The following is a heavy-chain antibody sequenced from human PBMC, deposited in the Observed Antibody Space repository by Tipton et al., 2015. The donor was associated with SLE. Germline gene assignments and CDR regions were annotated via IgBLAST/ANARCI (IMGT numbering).Heavy chain of an antibody. CDR2: IYSGGDT. J-gene: IGHJ4*02. CDR1: GGSISSYY. D-gene: IGHD1-20*01. V-gene: IGHV3-53*05. Sequence: LSLTCTVSGGSISSYYWSWIRQPPGKGLEWVSVIYSGGDTYYADSVKGRFTISRDKSKNTLCLQMNSQRAEDTAVYYCAKALRDNWNYYDYWGQGALVTVSS. CDR3: AKALRDNWNYYDY.